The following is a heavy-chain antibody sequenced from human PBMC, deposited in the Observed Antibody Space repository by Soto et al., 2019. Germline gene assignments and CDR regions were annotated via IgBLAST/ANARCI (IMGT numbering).Heavy chain of an antibody. CDR2: ISSSGGST. CDR1: EFTFSLYA. D-gene: IGHD3-22*01. J-gene: IGHJ4*02. CDR3: ASPGHYDSSGISTFDY. V-gene: IGHV3-23*01. Sequence: EVQLLESGGGLVQPGGSLRLSCAASEFTFSLYAMSWVRQAPGKGLEWVSGISSSGGSTYYADSVKGRFTISRDNSKNTLSLQMNSLRVEDTAVYYCASPGHYDSSGISTFDYWGQGTLVTVSS.